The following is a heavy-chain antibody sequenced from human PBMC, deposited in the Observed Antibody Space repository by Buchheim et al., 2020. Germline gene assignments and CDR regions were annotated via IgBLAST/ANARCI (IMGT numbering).Heavy chain of an antibody. J-gene: IGHJ4*02. D-gene: IGHD1-26*01. CDR2: INSDGSRI. CDR1: GFTFSSYW. Sequence: EVQLVESGGGLVQPGGSLRLSCAASGFTFSSYWMHWVRQPPGKGLVWVSRINSDGSRISYADSVKGRFTISRDNAKNTLYLQMNSLRAEDMAVYYCARDSLVGATNFDYWGQGTL. CDR3: ARDSLVGATNFDY. V-gene: IGHV3-74*01.